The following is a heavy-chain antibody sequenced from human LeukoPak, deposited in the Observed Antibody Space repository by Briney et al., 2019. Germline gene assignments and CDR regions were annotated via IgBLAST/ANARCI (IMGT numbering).Heavy chain of an antibody. CDR2: ISGSGGST. CDR3: AKDWFKYYYDSSGYSDY. V-gene: IGHV3-23*01. J-gene: IGHJ4*02. Sequence: GGSLRLSCAASGFTFSSYAMSWVRKAPWKGLEWVSAISGSGGSTYYADSVKGRFTISRDNSKNTLYLQMNSLRAEDTAVYYCAKDWFKYYYDSSGYSDYWGQGTLVTVSS. D-gene: IGHD3-22*01. CDR1: GFTFSSYA.